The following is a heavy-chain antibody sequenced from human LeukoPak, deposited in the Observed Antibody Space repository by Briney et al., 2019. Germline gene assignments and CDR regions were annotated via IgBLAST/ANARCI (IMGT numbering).Heavy chain of an antibody. J-gene: IGHJ4*02. Sequence: GESLKISCKGSGYSFTSYWIGWVRQMPGKGLEWMGIIYPGDSDTRYSPSFQGQVTISADKSISTAYLQWSSLKASDTAMYYCARRLSRQPLYSGYDPGYWGQGTLVTVSS. CDR2: IYPGDSDT. CDR3: ARRLSRQPLYSGYDPGY. V-gene: IGHV5-51*01. D-gene: IGHD5-12*01. CDR1: GYSFTSYW.